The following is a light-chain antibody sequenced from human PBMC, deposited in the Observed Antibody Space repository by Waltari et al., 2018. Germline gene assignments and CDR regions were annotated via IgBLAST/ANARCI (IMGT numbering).Light chain of an antibody. Sequence: DIQMTQSPSSLSASVGDRVTITCRASQSISSYLNWYKQKPGKAPKHLIYAASSMQSGVPSRFSSSGSATDFTLTISSLQPEDFATYYCQQSYSTPLFTFGPGTKVDIK. CDR1: QSISSY. CDR3: QQSYSTPLFT. J-gene: IGKJ3*01. CDR2: AAS. V-gene: IGKV1-39*01.